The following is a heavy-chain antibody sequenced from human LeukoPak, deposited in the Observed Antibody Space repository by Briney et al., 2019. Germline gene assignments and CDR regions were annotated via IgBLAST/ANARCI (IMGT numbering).Heavy chain of an antibody. CDR3: ASGYSYFYFDY. V-gene: IGHV3-64*01. D-gene: IGHD5-18*01. J-gene: IGHJ4*02. CDR2: ISSNGDST. Sequence: PGGSLRLSCAASGFTFSSYAMHWVRQAPGKGLEYVSAISSNGDSTYYANSVKGRFTISRDNSKNTLYLQMGSLRAEDMAVYYCASGYSYFYFDYWGQGTLATVSS. CDR1: GFTFSSYA.